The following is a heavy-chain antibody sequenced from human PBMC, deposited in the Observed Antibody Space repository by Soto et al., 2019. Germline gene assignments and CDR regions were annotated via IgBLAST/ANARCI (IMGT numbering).Heavy chain of an antibody. Sequence: QVQLVQSGAEVKKPGASVKVSCQASGYTFTSYGISWVRQAPGQGLEWMGWINPYNGNTDYAQMLQGRVTMTTDTATSTAYMELRSLRSDDTAVYYCAGDTPSLMTTWVSDYWGQGTLVTVSS. CDR2: INPYNGNT. J-gene: IGHJ4*02. CDR1: GYTFTSYG. CDR3: AGDTPSLMTTWVSDY. D-gene: IGHD4-17*01. V-gene: IGHV1-18*01.